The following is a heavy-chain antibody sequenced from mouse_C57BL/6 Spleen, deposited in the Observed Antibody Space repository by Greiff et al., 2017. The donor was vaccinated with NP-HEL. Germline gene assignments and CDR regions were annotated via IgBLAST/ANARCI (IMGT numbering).Heavy chain of an antibody. CDR2: IYPGSGST. CDR3: ARYSYDYDGNYFDY. CDR1: GYTFTSYW. V-gene: IGHV1-55*01. Sequence: VQLQQPGAELVKPGASVKMSCKASGYTFTSYWITWVKQRPGQGLEWIGDIYPGSGSTNYNEKFKSKATLTVDTSSSTAYMQLSSLTSEDSAVYYCARYSYDYDGNYFDYWGQGTTLTVSS. J-gene: IGHJ2*01. D-gene: IGHD2-4*01.